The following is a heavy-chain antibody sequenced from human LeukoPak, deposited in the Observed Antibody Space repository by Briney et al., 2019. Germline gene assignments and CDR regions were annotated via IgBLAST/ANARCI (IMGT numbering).Heavy chain of an antibody. Sequence: GGSLRLSCAASGSTFGNAWRSWVRQAPGKGLEWVGRIKSKTDGGTTDYAAPVKGRFTISRDDSKNTLYLQMNSLKTEDTAVYYCTTEDFWSGYPYWGQGTLVTVSS. D-gene: IGHD3-3*01. CDR1: GSTFGNAW. V-gene: IGHV3-15*01. J-gene: IGHJ4*02. CDR2: IKSKTDGGTT. CDR3: TTEDFWSGYPY.